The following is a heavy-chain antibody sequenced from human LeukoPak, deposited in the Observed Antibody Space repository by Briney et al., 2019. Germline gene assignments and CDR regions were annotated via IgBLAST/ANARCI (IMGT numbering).Heavy chain of an antibody. J-gene: IGHJ4*02. Sequence: PSETLSLTCAVSGGPISSGAYSWSWIRQPPGKRLEWIGNIYYSGSTYYNPSLKSRVTISVDTSKNQFSLKLSSVTAADTAVYYCARGRYSSSWYLSSIYYFDYWGQGTLVTVSS. D-gene: IGHD6-13*01. CDR1: GGPISSGAYS. CDR2: IYYSGST. V-gene: IGHV4-30-4*07. CDR3: ARGRYSSSWYLSSIYYFDY.